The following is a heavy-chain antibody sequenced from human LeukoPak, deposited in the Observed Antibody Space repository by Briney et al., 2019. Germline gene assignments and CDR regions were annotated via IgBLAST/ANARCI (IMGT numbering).Heavy chain of an antibody. J-gene: IGHJ5*02. CDR1: GGSISSGGYY. V-gene: IGHV4-39*01. CDR2: IYYSGST. CDR3: ARQDIVVVPAAQITYNWFDP. D-gene: IGHD2-2*01. Sequence: PSETLSLTCTVSGGSISSGGYYWSWIRQPPGKGLEWIGSIYYSGSTYYNPSLKSRVTISVDTSKNQFSLKLSSVTAADTAVYYCARQDIVVVPAAQITYNWFDPWGQGTLVTVSS.